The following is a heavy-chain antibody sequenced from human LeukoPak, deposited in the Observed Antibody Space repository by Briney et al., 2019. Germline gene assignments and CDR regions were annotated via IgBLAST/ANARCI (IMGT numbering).Heavy chain of an antibody. CDR1: GFTFSSYS. CDR3: ARGEVAMVLDY. V-gene: IGHV3-30-3*01. D-gene: IGHD5-18*01. CDR2: ISYDGSNK. Sequence: GGSLRLSCAASGFTFSSYSMHWVRQAPGKGLEWVAVISYDGSNKYYADSVKGRFTISRDNSKNTLYLQMNSLRAEDTAVYYCARGEVAMVLDYWGQGTLVTVSS. J-gene: IGHJ4*02.